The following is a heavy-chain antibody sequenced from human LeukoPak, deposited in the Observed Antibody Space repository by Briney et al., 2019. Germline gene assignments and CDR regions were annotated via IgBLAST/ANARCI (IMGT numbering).Heavy chain of an antibody. CDR2: ISWNSGSI. CDR3: AKRYCSSTSCPGPVF. J-gene: IGHJ4*02. CDR1: GFTFDDYA. Sequence: PGGSLRLSCAASGFTFDDYAMHWVRQAPGKGLEWVSGISWNSGSIGYADSVKGRFTISRDNAKNSLYLQMNSLRAEDTAVYYCAKRYCSSTSCPGPVFWGQGTLVTVSS. D-gene: IGHD2-2*01. V-gene: IGHV3-9*01.